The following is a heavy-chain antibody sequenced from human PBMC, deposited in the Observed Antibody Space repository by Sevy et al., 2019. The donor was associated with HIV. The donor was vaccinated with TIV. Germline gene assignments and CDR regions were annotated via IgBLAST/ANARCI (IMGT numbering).Heavy chain of an antibody. Sequence: GGSLRLSCGASGFTFSNSWMAWVRQVPGKGLEWVANIKQDGSEKYYVDSVKGRFSIFRDNAKKSLFLQMNRLRAEDTAIYYCARVAYSFDYWRVDYWGQGTLVTVSS. V-gene: IGHV3-7*03. J-gene: IGHJ4*02. CDR2: IKQDGSEK. D-gene: IGHD5-18*01. CDR3: ARVAYSFDYWRVDY. CDR1: GFTFSNSW.